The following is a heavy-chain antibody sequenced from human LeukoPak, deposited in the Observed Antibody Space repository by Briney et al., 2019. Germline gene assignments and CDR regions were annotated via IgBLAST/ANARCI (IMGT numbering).Heavy chain of an antibody. Sequence: SETLSLTCTVSGASITSYYWTWIRQPPGKGLEWIGYIHYSGSTNYNPSLKSRVTISVDTSKNQFSLKLSSVTAADTAVYYCARDGGYGGSPLDYWGQGTLVTVSS. D-gene: IGHD4-23*01. CDR1: GASITSYY. V-gene: IGHV4-59*01. CDR3: ARDGGYGGSPLDY. CDR2: IHYSGST. J-gene: IGHJ4*02.